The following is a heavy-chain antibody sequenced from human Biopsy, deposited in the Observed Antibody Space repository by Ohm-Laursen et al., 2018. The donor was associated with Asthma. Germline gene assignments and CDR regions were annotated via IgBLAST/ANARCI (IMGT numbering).Heavy chain of an antibody. D-gene: IGHD4-11*01. CDR3: AKRRGYSDFNDFDY. CDR1: GFTFSRYA. CDR2: ISHDGQTQ. Sequence: SLRLSCTASGFTFSRYAIHWVRQAPGKGLEWVAVISHDGQTQHYAESVKGRFAISRDNSQNTLYLQMISLRTDDTAVYYCAKRRGYSDFNDFDYWGHGTLVTVSS. J-gene: IGHJ4*01. V-gene: IGHV3-30*18.